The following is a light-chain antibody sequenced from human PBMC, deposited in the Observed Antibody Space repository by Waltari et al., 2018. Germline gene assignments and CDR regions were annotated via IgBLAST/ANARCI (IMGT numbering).Light chain of an antibody. Sequence: AIRMTQSPSSLSASTGDRVTITCRASQSVSTYLAWYQQKPGKAPKLLFYAASTLQRGVPLRFSGSGSGTDFTLSISCLQSEDFATYYCQQYYDYQRSFGQGTKVEIK. CDR1: QSVSTY. V-gene: IGKV1-8*01. J-gene: IGKJ1*01. CDR2: AAS. CDR3: QQYYDYQRS.